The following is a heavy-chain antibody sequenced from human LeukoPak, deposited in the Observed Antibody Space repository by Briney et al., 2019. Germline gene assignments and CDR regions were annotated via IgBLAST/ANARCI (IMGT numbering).Heavy chain of an antibody. Sequence: GGSLRLSCAASGFTFSSYGMHWVRQAPGKGLEWVAVISYDGSNKYYADSVKGRFTISRDNSKNTLYLQMNSLRAEDTAVYYCAEGYSSGWTYFDYWGQGTAVTVSS. CDR1: GFTFSSYG. J-gene: IGHJ4*02. CDR3: AEGYSSGWTYFDY. V-gene: IGHV3-30*18. D-gene: IGHD6-19*01. CDR2: ISYDGSNK.